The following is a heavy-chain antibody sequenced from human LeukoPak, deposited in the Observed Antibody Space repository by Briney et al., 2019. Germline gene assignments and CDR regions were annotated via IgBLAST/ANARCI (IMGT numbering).Heavy chain of an antibody. V-gene: IGHV3-33*01. Sequence: GGSLRLSCAASGFTLSSYGMHWVRQAPGKGLEWVAVIWYDGSNKYYADSVKGRFTISRDNSKNTLYLQMNSLRAEDTAVYYCAREVTANAFDIWGQGTWSPSLQ. CDR2: IWYDGSNK. CDR1: GFTLSSYG. J-gene: IGHJ3*02. CDR3: AREVTANAFDI. D-gene: IGHD4-11*01.